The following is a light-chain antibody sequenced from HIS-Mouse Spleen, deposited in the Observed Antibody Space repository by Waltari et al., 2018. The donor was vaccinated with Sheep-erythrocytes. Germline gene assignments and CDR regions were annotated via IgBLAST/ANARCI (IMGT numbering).Light chain of an antibody. J-gene: IGLJ3*02. Sequence: QSALTQPASVSGSPGQSIPISCTGTSRDVGGYNHVPWYQQHPGNAPKLMIYEVSNLPSGVSNRFSGSKSGNTASLTISGLQAEDEADYYCSSYTSSSTWVFGGGTKLTVL. CDR1: SRDVGGYNH. CDR2: EVS. V-gene: IGLV2-14*01. CDR3: SSYTSSSTWV.